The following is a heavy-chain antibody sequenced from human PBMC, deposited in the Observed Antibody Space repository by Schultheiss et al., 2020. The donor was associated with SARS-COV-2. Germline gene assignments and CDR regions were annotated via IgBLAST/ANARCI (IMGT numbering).Heavy chain of an antibody. Sequence: GGSLRLSCAASQFTFSSHWMSWVRQAPGKGLEWVANIKQDGSEKRYVDSVKGRFTISRDNAKNSLYLQMNSLRAEDTAVYYCARAGGLIVVVNVFDIWGQGTMVTVSS. D-gene: IGHD3-22*01. J-gene: IGHJ3*02. V-gene: IGHV3-7*01. CDR1: QFTFSSHW. CDR3: ARAGGLIVVVNVFDI. CDR2: IKQDGSEK.